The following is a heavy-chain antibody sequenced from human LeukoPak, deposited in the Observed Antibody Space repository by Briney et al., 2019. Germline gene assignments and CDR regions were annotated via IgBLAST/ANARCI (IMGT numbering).Heavy chain of an antibody. CDR3: ARPVPAGMWHYYGVHV. J-gene: IGHJ6*02. D-gene: IGHD2-2*01. Sequence: GGSLRLSCAASGFTFSSYAMQRLRKAPAKGLERVAVISYDGSNKYYADSVKGRFIISRDNSKNALYLQMNSLTAEDTAVYYCARPVPAGMWHYYGVHVWGQGTTVTVSS. CDR1: GFTFSSYA. V-gene: IGHV3-30*04. CDR2: ISYDGSNK.